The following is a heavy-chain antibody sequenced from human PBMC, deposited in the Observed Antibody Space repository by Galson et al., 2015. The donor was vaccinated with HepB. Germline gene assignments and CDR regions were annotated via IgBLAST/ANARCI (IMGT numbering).Heavy chain of an antibody. V-gene: IGHV1-8*01. CDR2: MNPNSGNT. CDR3: ARGGAGDTAMVYYYYMDV. CDR1: GYTFTSYD. D-gene: IGHD5-18*01. Sequence: SVKVSCKASGYTFTSYDINWVRQATGQGLEWMGWMNPNSGNTGYAQKFQGRVTMTRNTPISTAYMELSSLRSEDTAVYYCARGGAGDTAMVYYYYMDVWGKGTTVTVSS. J-gene: IGHJ6*03.